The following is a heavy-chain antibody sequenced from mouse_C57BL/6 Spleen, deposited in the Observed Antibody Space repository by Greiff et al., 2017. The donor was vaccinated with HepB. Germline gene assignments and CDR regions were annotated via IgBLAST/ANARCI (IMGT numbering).Heavy chain of an antibody. V-gene: IGHV2-2*01. CDR3: ARNGGSSSYWYFDV. J-gene: IGHJ1*03. CDR2: IWSGGST. D-gene: IGHD1-1*01. Sequence: QVQLKQSGPGLVQPSQSLSITCTVSGFSLTSYGVHWVRQSPGKGLEWLGVIWSGGSTDYNAAFISRLSISKDNSKSQVFFKMNSLQADDTAIYYCARNGGSSSYWYFDVWGTGTTVTVSS. CDR1: GFSLTSYG.